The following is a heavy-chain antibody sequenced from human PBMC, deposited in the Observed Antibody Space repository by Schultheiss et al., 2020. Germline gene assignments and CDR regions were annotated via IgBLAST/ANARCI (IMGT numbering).Heavy chain of an antibody. CDR3: ARDSRPPAIFDP. J-gene: IGHJ5*02. CDR1: GFTFSSYG. CDR2: ISYDGSNK. D-gene: IGHD3-3*01. Sequence: GGSLRLSCVASGFTFSSYGMHWVRQAPGKGLEWVAVISYDGSNKYYADSVKGRFTISRDNSKNTLYLQMNSLRAEDTAVYYCARDSRPPAIFDPWGQGTLVTVSS. V-gene: IGHV3-33*05.